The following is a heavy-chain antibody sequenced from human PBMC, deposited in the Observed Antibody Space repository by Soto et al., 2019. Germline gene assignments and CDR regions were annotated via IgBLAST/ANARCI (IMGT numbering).Heavy chain of an antibody. J-gene: IGHJ4*02. CDR1: GFTFSDYY. CDR3: ARVLDYDYIWGCYRPRSLFGY. D-gene: IGHD3-16*02. Sequence: QVQLVESGGGLVKPGGSLRLSCAASGFTFSDYYMSWIRQAPGKGLEWVSYISSSGSTIYYADSVKGRFTISRDNAKNSLYLQMNSLRAEDTAVYYCARVLDYDYIWGCYRPRSLFGYWGQGTLDTVSS. CDR2: ISSSGSTI. V-gene: IGHV3-11*01.